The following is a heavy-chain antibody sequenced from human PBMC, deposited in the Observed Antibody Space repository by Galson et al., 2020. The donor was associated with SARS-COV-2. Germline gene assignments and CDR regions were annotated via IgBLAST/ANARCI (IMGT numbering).Heavy chain of an antibody. Sequence: NSGGSLRLSCAASGFTFSDYYMSFIRPAQGPVLEWVSYISSSGHHQYSADSVKGRFTISRDNAKNSLFLQMNSLRAEDTAVYYCARNAVWSAYYMDYWGQGTLVTVSS. D-gene: IGHD3-3*01. V-gene: IGHV3-11*04. J-gene: IGHJ4*02. CDR3: ARNAVWSAYYMDY. CDR1: GFTFSDYY. CDR2: ISSSGHHQ.